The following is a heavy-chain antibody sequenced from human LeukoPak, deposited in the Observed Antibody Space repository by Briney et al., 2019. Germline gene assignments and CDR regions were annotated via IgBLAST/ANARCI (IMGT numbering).Heavy chain of an antibody. CDR2: ISSSSSYI. V-gene: IGHV3-21*01. CDR1: GFTFSSYS. CDR3: ARDRSGSDYGMDV. D-gene: IGHD3-10*01. Sequence: GGSLRLSCAASGFTFSSYSMNWVRQAPGKGLEWVSSISSSSSYIYYADSVKGRFTISRDNAKNSLYLQMNSLRAEDTAVYYCARDRSGSDYGMDVWGKGTMVTVSS. J-gene: IGHJ6*04.